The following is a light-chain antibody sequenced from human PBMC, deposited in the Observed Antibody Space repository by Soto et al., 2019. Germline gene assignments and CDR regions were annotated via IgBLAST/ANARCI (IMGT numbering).Light chain of an antibody. J-gene: IGKJ5*01. Sequence: ETVLTQSPGTLSLSPGERATLSCRASQSVSGTYLAWYQQTPGQAPRLLIYGASSRATGIPDRFSGSGSGTDFTLTISGLEPEDFAVYYCQQYGSSPITFGQGTRLEIK. CDR2: GAS. CDR1: QSVSGTY. V-gene: IGKV3-20*01. CDR3: QQYGSSPIT.